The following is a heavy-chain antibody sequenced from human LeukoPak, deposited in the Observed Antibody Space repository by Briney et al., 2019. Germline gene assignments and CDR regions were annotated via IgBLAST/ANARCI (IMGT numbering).Heavy chain of an antibody. CDR1: GYTFTTYY. CDR2: INPSGGTT. D-gene: IGHD6-19*01. CDR3: AMDSSGWYRSANFQH. Sequence: ASVKVSCKASGYTFTTYYMHWVRQAPGQGLEWMGIINPSGGTTIYAQKFQGRVTMTRNTSISTAYMELSSLRSEDTAVYYCAMDSSGWYRSANFQHWGQGTLVTVSS. V-gene: IGHV1-46*01. J-gene: IGHJ1*01.